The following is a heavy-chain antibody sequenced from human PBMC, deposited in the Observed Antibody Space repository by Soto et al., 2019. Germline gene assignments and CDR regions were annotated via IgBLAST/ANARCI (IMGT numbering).Heavy chain of an antibody. CDR3: ARGPYYYGSGSPGGNWFDP. V-gene: IGHV4-34*01. J-gene: IGHJ5*02. D-gene: IGHD3-10*01. Sequence: SETLSLTCAVYGGSFSGYYWSWIRQPPGKGLEWIGEINHSGSTNYNPSLKSQVTISVDTSKNQFSLKLSSVTAADTAVYYCARGPYYYGSGSPGGNWFDPWGQGTLVTVSS. CDR1: GGSFSGYY. CDR2: INHSGST.